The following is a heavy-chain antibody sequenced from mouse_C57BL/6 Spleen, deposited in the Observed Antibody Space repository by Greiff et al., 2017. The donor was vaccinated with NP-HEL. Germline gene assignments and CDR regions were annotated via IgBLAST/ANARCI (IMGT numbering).Heavy chain of an antibody. D-gene: IGHD2-3*01. CDR3: ARGPYDGYYWFAY. V-gene: IGHV5-4*01. Sequence: EVQGVESGGGLVKPGGSLKLSCAASGFTFSSYAMSWVRQTPEKRLEWVATISDGGSYTYYPDNVKGRFTISRDNAKNNLYLQMSHLKSEDTAMYYCARGPYDGYYWFAYWGQGTLVTVSA. CDR1: GFTFSSYA. J-gene: IGHJ3*01. CDR2: ISDGGSYT.